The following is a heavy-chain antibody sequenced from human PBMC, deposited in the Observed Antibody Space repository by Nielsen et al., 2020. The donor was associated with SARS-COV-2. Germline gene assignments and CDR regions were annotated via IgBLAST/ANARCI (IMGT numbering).Heavy chain of an antibody. V-gene: IGHV1-18*01. J-gene: IGHJ6*02. CDR1: GYTFTSYG. D-gene: IGHD6-19*01. Sequence: ASVKVSCKASGYTFTSYGISWVRQAPGQGLEWMGWISAYNGNTNYAQKLQGRVTMTTDTSTSTAYMELRSLRSDDTAVYYCASRGGGGGSGSYYGMDVWGQGTTVTVSS. CDR3: ASRGGGGGSGSYYGMDV. CDR2: ISAYNGNT.